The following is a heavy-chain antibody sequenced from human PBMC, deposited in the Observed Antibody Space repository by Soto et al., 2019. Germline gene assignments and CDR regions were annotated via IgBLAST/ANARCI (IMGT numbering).Heavy chain of an antibody. Sequence: EVQLLESGGGLVQPGGSLRLSCAASGFTFSSYAMSWVRQGPGKGLEWVSTISGSGGSTYYADSVKGRFTISRDNSRDKLSLQMINQRAEATAVHSCAKGTVAGTLQQYSFDFWGQGTLVSVSS. CDR1: GFTFSSYA. CDR3: AKGTVAGTLQQYSFDF. CDR2: ISGSGGST. D-gene: IGHD2-15*01. V-gene: IGHV3-23*01. J-gene: IGHJ4*02.